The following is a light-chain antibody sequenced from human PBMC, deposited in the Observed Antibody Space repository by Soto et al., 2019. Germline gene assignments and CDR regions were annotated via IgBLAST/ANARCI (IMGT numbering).Light chain of an antibody. CDR1: QTFSSH. V-gene: IGKV3-11*01. CDR2: DAS. CDR3: QQRSNWPPVIT. Sequence: EIVLTQSPATLSLSPGERATLSCRASQTFSSHLAWYQQKPGQAPRLLIYDASKRATGIPARFSGRGSGTDFTLTNSSLEPEDFAVYYCQQRSNWPPVITFGQGTRLE. J-gene: IGKJ5*01.